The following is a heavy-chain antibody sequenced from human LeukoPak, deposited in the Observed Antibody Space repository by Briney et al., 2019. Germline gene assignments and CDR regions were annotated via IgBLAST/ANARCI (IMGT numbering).Heavy chain of an antibody. CDR1: GFTFNSYW. CDR2: INSGGSTT. D-gene: IGHD3-16*01. CDR3: ARSGGLGFDY. V-gene: IGHV3-74*01. Sequence: PGGSLRLSCAASGFTFNSYWMHWVRQVPGKGLVWVSRINSGGSTTTYADSVKGRFTISRDNAKNTLYLQMNSLRAEDTAVYYCARSGGLGFDYWGQGTLVTVSS. J-gene: IGHJ4*02.